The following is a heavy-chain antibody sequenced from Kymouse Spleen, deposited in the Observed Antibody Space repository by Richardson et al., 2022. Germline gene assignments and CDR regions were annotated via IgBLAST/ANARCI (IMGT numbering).Heavy chain of an antibody. V-gene: IGHV4-34*01. J-gene: IGHJ5*02. CDR1: GGSFSGYY. CDR2: INHSGST. CDR3: ARELMYYYGSGSYSNWFDP. Sequence: QVQLQQWGAGLLKPSETLSLTCAVYGGSFSGYYWSWIRQPPGKGLEWIGEINHSGSTNYNPSLKSRVTISVDTSKNQFSLKLSSVTAADTAVYYCARELMYYYGSGSYSNWFDPWGQGTLVTVSS. D-gene: IGHD3-10*01.